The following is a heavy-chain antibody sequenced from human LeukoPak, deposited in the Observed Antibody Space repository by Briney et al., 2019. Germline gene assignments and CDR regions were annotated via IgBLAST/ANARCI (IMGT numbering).Heavy chain of an antibody. CDR1: GFTFSSYA. J-gene: IGHJ3*02. D-gene: IGHD3-22*01. CDR2: ISGSGGST. CDR3: AKDRPAYYYDSSGYYYDAFDI. V-gene: IGHV3-23*01. Sequence: GSLRLSCAASGFTFSSYAMSWVRQAPGKGLEWVSAISGSGGSTYYADSVKGRFTISRDNSKNTLYLQMNSLRAEDTVVYYCAKDRPAYYYDSSGYYYDAFDIWGQGTMVTVSS.